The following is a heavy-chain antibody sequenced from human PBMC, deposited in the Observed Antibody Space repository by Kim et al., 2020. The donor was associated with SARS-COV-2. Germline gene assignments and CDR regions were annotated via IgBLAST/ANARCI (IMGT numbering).Heavy chain of an antibody. Sequence: GGSLRLSCAASGFTFDDYAMHWVRQAPGKGLEWVSGISWNSGSIGYADSVKGRFTISRDNAKNSLYLQMDSLRADDTALYYCAKDSGLYYDILTGFDYWGQGTLVTVPS. D-gene: IGHD3-9*01. CDR1: GFTFDDYA. CDR2: ISWNSGSI. V-gene: IGHV3-9*01. J-gene: IGHJ4*02. CDR3: AKDSGLYYDILTGFDY.